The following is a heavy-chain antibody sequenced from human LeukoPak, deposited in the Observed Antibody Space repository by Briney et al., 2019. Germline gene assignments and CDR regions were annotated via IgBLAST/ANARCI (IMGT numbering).Heavy chain of an antibody. CDR2: FDPEDGET. Sequence: ASVKVSCKVSGYTLTELSMHWVRQAPGKGLEWMGGFDPEDGETIYAQKFQGRVTMTEDTSTDTAYMELSSLRSEDTAVYYCATGLEMATITDAFDIWGRGTMVTVSS. D-gene: IGHD5-24*01. CDR1: GYTLTELS. V-gene: IGHV1-24*01. CDR3: ATGLEMATITDAFDI. J-gene: IGHJ3*02.